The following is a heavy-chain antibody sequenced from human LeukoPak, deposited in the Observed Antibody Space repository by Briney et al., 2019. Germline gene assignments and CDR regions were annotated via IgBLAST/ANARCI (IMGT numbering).Heavy chain of an antibody. J-gene: IGHJ4*02. CDR2: INSGAGYT. CDR3: AKGHHQWAAGTLPGDY. Sequence: SGGSLRLSCAASGFTFSNYAMSWVRQAPGKGLEWVSAINSGAGYTYYADSVKGRFTISRDNSKNTLYLQMNSLRADDMAVYYCAKGHHQWAAGTLPGDYWGQGTLVTVSS. CDR1: GFTFSNYA. D-gene: IGHD6-13*01. V-gene: IGHV3-23*01.